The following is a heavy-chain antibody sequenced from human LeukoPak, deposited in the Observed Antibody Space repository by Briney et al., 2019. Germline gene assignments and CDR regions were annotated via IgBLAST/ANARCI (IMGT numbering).Heavy chain of an antibody. V-gene: IGHV4-34*01. CDR3: ARGSDSSGYSSFGLGVYFDY. D-gene: IGHD3-22*01. CDR2: INHSGST. CDR1: GGSFSGYY. J-gene: IGHJ4*02. Sequence: PSETLSLTCAVYGGSFSGYYWSWIRQPPGKGLEWIGEINHSGSTNYNPSLKSRVTISVDTSKNQFSLKLSSVTAADTAVYYCARGSDSSGYSSFGLGVYFDYWGQGTLVTVSS.